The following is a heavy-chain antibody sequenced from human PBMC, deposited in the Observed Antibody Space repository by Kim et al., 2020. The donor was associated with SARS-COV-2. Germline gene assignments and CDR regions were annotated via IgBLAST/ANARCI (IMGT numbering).Heavy chain of an antibody. V-gene: IGHV1-18*01. CDR3: ARVGSIAAAGTGIWFDP. J-gene: IGHJ5*02. Sequence: ASVKVSCKASGYTFTSYGISWVRQAPGQGLEWMGWISAYNGNTNYAQKLQGRVTMTTDTSTSTAYMELRSLRSDDTAVYYCARVGSIAAAGTGIWFDPWGQGTLVTVSS. D-gene: IGHD6-13*01. CDR2: ISAYNGNT. CDR1: GYTFTSYG.